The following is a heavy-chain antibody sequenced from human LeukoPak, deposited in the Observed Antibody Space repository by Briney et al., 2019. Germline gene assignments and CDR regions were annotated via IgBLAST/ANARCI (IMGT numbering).Heavy chain of an antibody. V-gene: IGHV1-18*01. CDR3: ARDLARYCSGGSCHDAIDI. CDR2: ISAYNGNT. J-gene: IGHJ3*02. Sequence: GASVKVSCKASGYTFTSYGISWVRQAPGQGLEWMGWISAYNGNTNYAQKLQGRVTMTTDTSTSTAYMELRSLRSDDTAVYYCARDLARYCSGGSCHDAIDIWGQGTMVTVSS. CDR1: GYTFTSYG. D-gene: IGHD2-15*01.